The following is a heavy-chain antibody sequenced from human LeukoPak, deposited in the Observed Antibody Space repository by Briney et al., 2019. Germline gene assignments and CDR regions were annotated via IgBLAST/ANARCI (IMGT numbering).Heavy chain of an antibody. V-gene: IGHV1-18*04. Sequence: GASVKVSCKASGYTFTSYYMHWVRQAPGQGLEWMGWISAYNGNTDYAQKLQGRVTMTTDTSTSTAYMELRSLRSDDTAVYYCAKDSRVGLMIVVAQKDYWGKGTLVTVSS. CDR2: ISAYNGNT. J-gene: IGHJ4*02. CDR1: GYTFTSYY. D-gene: IGHD3-22*01. CDR3: AKDSRVGLMIVVAQKDY.